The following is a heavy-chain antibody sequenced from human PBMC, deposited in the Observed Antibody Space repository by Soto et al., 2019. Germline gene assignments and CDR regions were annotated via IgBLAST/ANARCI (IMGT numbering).Heavy chain of an antibody. CDR3: ARVCRVDSSSRYGSLNP. Sequence: VPLVQSGAEVKKPGASVKVSCKASGGAFSSYAISWLRQPPGQGLEWIGGIIPTFGTANYAQKFQGRVTITSDDSTSTAYMELSSLRSEDTAVYYCARVCRVDSSSRYGSLNPLGQGTLVTVSS. D-gene: IGHD6-13*01. CDR1: GGAFSSYA. V-gene: IGHV1-69*01. CDR2: IIPTFGTA. J-gene: IGHJ5*02.